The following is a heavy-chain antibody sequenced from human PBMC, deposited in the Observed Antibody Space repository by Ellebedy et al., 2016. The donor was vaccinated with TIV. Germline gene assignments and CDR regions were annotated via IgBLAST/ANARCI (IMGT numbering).Heavy chain of an antibody. Sequence: GESLKISCAASGFTFSIYWMSWVRQAPGKGLEWVSAISGSGGSTYYADSVKGRFTISRDNSKNTLYLQMNSLRAEDTAVYYCARSGSYDSSGYYGRPGYYYGMDVWGQGTTVTVSS. CDR2: ISGSGGST. D-gene: IGHD3-22*01. V-gene: IGHV3-23*01. CDR1: GFTFSIYW. J-gene: IGHJ6*02. CDR3: ARSGSYDSSGYYGRPGYYYGMDV.